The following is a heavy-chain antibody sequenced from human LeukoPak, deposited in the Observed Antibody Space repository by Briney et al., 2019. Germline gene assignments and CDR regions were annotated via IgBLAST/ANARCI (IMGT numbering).Heavy chain of an antibody. CDR3: AGYQRTGLSATCLDY. D-gene: IGHD5-12*01. V-gene: IGHV4-59*01. CDR2: VFYSGST. Sequence: SETLSLTCTVSGGSINYDYWSWIRQPPGKGLEWIGYVFYSGSTNYSPSLRGRVTMSVDTSKYQFSLRLSSLTASDTAVYYCAGYQRTGLSATCLDYWGQGILVTVSS. J-gene: IGHJ4*02. CDR1: GGSINYDY.